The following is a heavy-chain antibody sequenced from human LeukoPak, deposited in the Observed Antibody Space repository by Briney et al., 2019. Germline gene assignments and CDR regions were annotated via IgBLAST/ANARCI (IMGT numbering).Heavy chain of an antibody. CDR3: ARPRGWTKAARPLDK. V-gene: IGHV4-34*01. CDR2: INQSGYI. CDR1: GGSFSNYY. Sequence: SETLSLTCAVYGGSFSNYYWNWIRQPPGKGLEWIGEINQSGYINYNPSLKSRVTISVDTSKNQFSLRLSSVIAADTAVYYCARPRGWTKAARPLDKWGRGILVTVSS. D-gene: IGHD6-13*01. J-gene: IGHJ4*02.